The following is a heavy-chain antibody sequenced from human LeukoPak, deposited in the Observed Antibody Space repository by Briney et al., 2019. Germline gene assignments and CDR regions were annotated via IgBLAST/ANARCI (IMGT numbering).Heavy chain of an antibody. Sequence: GGSLRLSCAASGFTVSSNYMSWVRQAPGKGLEWVSVIYSGGRTYYADSVKGRFTISRGNSKNTLYLQMNSLRAEDTAVYYCARGPDDYGDYVHDYWGQGTLVTVSS. CDR2: IYSGGRT. CDR1: GFTVSSNY. D-gene: IGHD4-17*01. J-gene: IGHJ4*02. V-gene: IGHV3-66*01. CDR3: ARGPDDYGDYVHDY.